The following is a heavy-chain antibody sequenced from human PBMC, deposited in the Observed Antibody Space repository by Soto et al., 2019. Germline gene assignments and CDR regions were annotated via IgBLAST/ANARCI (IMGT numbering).Heavy chain of an antibody. D-gene: IGHD1-1*01. CDR2: IYYSGST. V-gene: IGHV4-31*03. CDR3: VRSAGKDGGYYYMDV. Sequence: QVQLQESGPGLVKPSQTLSLTCTVSGGSISSGGYYWSWLRQHPGKGLEWIGYIYYSGSTYYNPSLKSRVTISVDTSKNQFSLKLSSVTAADTAVYYCVRSAGKDGGYYYMDVWGKGTTVTVSS. CDR1: GGSISSGGYY. J-gene: IGHJ6*03.